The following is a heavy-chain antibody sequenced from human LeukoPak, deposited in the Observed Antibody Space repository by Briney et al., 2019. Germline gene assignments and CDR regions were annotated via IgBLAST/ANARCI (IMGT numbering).Heavy chain of an antibody. J-gene: IGHJ4*02. CDR1: GGSISSSSYY. D-gene: IGHD3-22*01. CDR3: ARGSYYYDSSGYILDY. Sequence: SETLSLTCTVSGGSISSSSYYWSWIRQPPGKGLEWIGYIYYSGSTNYNPSLKSRVTVSVDTSKNQFSLKLSSVTAADTAVYYCARGSYYYDSSGYILDYWGQGTLVTVSS. V-gene: IGHV4-61*01. CDR2: IYYSGST.